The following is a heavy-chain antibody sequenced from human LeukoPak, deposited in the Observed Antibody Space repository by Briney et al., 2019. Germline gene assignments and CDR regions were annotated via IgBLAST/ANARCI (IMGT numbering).Heavy chain of an antibody. D-gene: IGHD3-10*01. CDR3: ARYPAGSGKSDY. CDR1: WYFLTSGEYH. V-gene: IGHV4-61*08. J-gene: IGHJ4*02. Sequence: SETPFLNRTGSWYFLTSGEYHRDSLPPSPGKGLEWIGQMQNSGSANYHPSLKSRVTISLDTSKNQFSLKLNSVTSADTAVYYCARYPAGSGKSDYWGQGTLVTVSS. CDR2: MQNSGSA.